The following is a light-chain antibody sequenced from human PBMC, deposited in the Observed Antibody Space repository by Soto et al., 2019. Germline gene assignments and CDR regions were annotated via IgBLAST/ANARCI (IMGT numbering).Light chain of an antibody. Sequence: QSVLTQPPSASGTPGQRVTISCSGSSSNIGANPINWYQQLPGTAPKLLIYNNDQRPSGVPDRFSASKSGTSASLAISGLPSEDEADYYCEAWDDSICGAVLGGGTKLTVL. CDR2: NND. V-gene: IGLV1-44*01. CDR1: SSNIGANP. J-gene: IGLJ2*01. CDR3: EAWDDSICGAV.